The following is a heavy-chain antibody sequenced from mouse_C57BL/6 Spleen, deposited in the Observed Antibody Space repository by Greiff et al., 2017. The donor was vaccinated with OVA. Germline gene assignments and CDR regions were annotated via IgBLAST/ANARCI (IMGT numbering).Heavy chain of an antibody. Sequence: VQLQQSGPELVKPGASVKLSCKASGYTFTSYDINWVQQRPGQGLEWIGWIYPRDGSTKYNEKFKGKATLTVDTSSSTAYMELHSLTSEDSAVYVCARDYYGSSPWFAYWGQGTLVTVSA. D-gene: IGHD1-1*01. CDR1: GYTFTSYD. J-gene: IGHJ3*01. CDR3: ARDYYGSSPWFAY. V-gene: IGHV1-85*01. CDR2: IYPRDGST.